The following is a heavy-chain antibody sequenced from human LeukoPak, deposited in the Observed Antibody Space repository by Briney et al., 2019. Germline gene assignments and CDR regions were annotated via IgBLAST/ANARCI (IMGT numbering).Heavy chain of an antibody. D-gene: IGHD6-19*01. CDR3: AYSSGWFTKHFDY. V-gene: IGHV3-48*01. CDR1: GFTFSSYS. CDR2: ISSSSTI. J-gene: IGHJ4*02. Sequence: PAGSLRLSCAASGFTFSSYSMNWVRQAPGKGLEWVSYISSSSTIYYADSVKGRFTISRDNAKNSLYLQMNSLRAEDTAVYYCAYSSGWFTKHFDYWGQGTLVTVSS.